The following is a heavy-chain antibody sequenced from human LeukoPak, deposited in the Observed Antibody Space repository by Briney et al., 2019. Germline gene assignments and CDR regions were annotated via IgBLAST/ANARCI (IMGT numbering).Heavy chain of an antibody. Sequence: PGGSLRLSCAASGFTFSDYYMSWIRQASGKGLEWVSYISSRTSDTNYVDSVKGRFTISRDNAKNSLYLHMNSLRAEDTAVYYCTRVGSSGSVDYWGQGTLVTVSS. CDR1: GFTFSDYY. CDR2: ISSRTSDT. CDR3: TRVGSSGSVDY. J-gene: IGHJ4*02. V-gene: IGHV3-11*06. D-gene: IGHD1-1*01.